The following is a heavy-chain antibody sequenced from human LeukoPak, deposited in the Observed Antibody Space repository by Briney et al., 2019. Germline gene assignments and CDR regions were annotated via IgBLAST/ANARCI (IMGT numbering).Heavy chain of an antibody. Sequence: ASVKVSCKASGGTFSSHVISWVRQAPGQGLEWVGGLIPVFGTTNYAEKFQGRVTITTDESTRTSYMELRSLKSDDTAVYYCAGGKSGYDYGLDHWGQGILVIVSS. CDR3: AGGKSGYDYGLDH. D-gene: IGHD5-12*01. J-gene: IGHJ4*02. CDR1: GGTFSSHV. V-gene: IGHV1-69*05. CDR2: LIPVFGTT.